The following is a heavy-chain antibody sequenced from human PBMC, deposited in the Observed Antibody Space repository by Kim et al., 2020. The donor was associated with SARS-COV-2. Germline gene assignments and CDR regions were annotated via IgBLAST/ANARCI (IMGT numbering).Heavy chain of an antibody. CDR2: T. Sequence: TNTTPPLKSTVTISVDTSKNQFSLKLSSVTAADTAVYYCARVAVRSSRNWFDPWGQGTLVTVSS. V-gene: IGHV4-59*01. D-gene: IGHD6-13*01. CDR3: ARVAVRSSRNWFDP. J-gene: IGHJ5*02.